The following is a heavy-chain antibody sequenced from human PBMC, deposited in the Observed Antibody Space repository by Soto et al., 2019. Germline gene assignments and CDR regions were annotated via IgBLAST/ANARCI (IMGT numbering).Heavy chain of an antibody. J-gene: IGHJ6*02. CDR1: GYTFTSYG. V-gene: IGHV1-18*01. CDR2: ISAYNGNT. CDR3: ARGASYINYGMDV. Sequence: ASVKGSCKASGYTFTSYGIVWVRQAPGQGLEWMGWISAYNGNTNYAQKLQGRVTMTTDTSTSTAYMELRSPRSDDTAVYYCARGASYINYGMDVWGQGTTVTVSS. D-gene: IGHD1-20*01.